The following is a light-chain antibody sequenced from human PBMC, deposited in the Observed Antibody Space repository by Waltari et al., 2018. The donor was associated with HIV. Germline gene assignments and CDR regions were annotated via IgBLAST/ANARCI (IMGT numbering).Light chain of an antibody. CDR3: YSTGNGDSHKGF. V-gene: IGLV3-10*01. J-gene: IGLJ1*01. Sequence: SYELTQPPSVSVSPEQTATITCSGDALPEKSAYWYRQKSGKAPTLLIYGDNKRASGIPDRISACKSGTVATLTITGAQVEDEADYYCYSTGNGDSHKGFFGAGTLVTVL. CDR1: ALPEKS. CDR2: GDN.